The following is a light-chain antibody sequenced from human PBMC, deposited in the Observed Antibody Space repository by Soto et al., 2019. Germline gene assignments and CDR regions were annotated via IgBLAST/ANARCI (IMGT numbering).Light chain of an antibody. V-gene: IGLV2-14*01. CDR3: SSYTSSSTPWV. CDR1: SSDVGGYNY. J-gene: IGLJ1*01. CDR2: EVT. Sequence: QSVLTQPASVSGSPGQSITISCTGTSSDVGGYNYVSWYQHHPGKAPKLMIYEVTNRPLGVSNRFSGSKSGNTASLTISWPQAEDEADYYCSSYTSSSTPWVFGTGTKVTVL.